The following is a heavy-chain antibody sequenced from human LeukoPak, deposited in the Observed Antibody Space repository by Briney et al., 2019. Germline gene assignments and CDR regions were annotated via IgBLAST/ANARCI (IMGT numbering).Heavy chain of an antibody. CDR3: ARDTAPYSSGWYSPNWFDP. Sequence: SVKVSCKASGGTFSSYAISWVRQAPGQGLEWMGGIIPIFGTANYAQKFQGRVTITADESTSTAYMGLSSLRSEDTAVYYCARDTAPYSSGWYSPNWFDPWGQGTLVTVSS. CDR1: GGTFSSYA. J-gene: IGHJ5*02. V-gene: IGHV1-69*13. D-gene: IGHD6-19*01. CDR2: IIPIFGTA.